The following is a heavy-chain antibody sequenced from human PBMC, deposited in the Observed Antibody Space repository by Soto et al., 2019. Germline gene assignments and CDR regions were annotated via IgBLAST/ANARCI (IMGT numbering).Heavy chain of an antibody. CDR1: GFTFSSYS. CDR3: AREPEWGYCSSTSCYARSHLFDY. V-gene: IGHV3-21*01. Sequence: PGGSLRLSCAASGFTFSSYSMNRVRQAPGKGLEWVSSISSSSSYIYYADSVKGRFTISRDNAKNSLYLQMNSLRAEDTAVYYCAREPEWGYCSSTSCYARSHLFDYWGQGTLVTVSS. D-gene: IGHD2-2*01. CDR2: ISSSSSYI. J-gene: IGHJ4*02.